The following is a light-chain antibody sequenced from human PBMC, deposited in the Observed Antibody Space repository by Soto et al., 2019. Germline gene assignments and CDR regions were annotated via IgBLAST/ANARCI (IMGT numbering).Light chain of an antibody. CDR2: GNN. CDR1: SSNIGAGYD. CDR3: QSYDRSLSGSF. V-gene: IGLV1-40*01. J-gene: IGLJ1*01. Sequence: QSVLTQPPSVSGAPGQRVTISCTGSSSNIGAGYDVHWYQQFPGTAPKLLIYGNNNRPSGVPDRFSGSRSATSASLTITGLQAEDEADYYCQSYDRSLSGSFFGTGTKLTVL.